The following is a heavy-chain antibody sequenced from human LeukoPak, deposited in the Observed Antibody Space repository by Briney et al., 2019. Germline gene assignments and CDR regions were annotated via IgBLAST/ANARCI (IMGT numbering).Heavy chain of an antibody. CDR3: ARVLGYGSGSYYNWFDP. Sequence: GGSLRPSCAASGFTFSSYSMNWVRQAPGEGLEWVSSISSSSSYIYYADSVKGRFTISRDNAKNSLYLQMNSLRAEDTAVYYCARVLGYGSGSYYNWFDPWGQGTLVTVSS. CDR2: ISSSSSYI. CDR1: GFTFSSYS. V-gene: IGHV3-21*01. J-gene: IGHJ5*02. D-gene: IGHD3-10*01.